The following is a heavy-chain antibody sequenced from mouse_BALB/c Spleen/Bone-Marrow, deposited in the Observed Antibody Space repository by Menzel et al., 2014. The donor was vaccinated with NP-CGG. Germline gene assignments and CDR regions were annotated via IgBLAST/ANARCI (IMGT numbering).Heavy chain of an antibody. CDR2: INPNNGGT. Sequence: QVQLKQSGAELVKPGASVKLSCKASGYTFTNYFMYWVKPRPGQGLEWIGEINPNNGGTNFNENFKSKATLTLDKSSSTAYMQLSSLTSEDSAVYYCTRSGPGFAYWGHGTLVTVSA. J-gene: IGHJ3*01. CDR3: TRSGPGFAY. V-gene: IGHV1S81*02. CDR1: GYTFTNYF.